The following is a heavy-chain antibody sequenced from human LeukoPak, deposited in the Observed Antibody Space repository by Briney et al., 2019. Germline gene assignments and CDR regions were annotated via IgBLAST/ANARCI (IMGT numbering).Heavy chain of an antibody. CDR1: GGSFSGYY. CDR2: INHSGST. J-gene: IGHJ4*02. Sequence: SETLSLTCAVYGGSFSGYYWSWIRQPPWKELEGIGEINHSGSTNYNPSLKRRVTISVDTSKNQFSLKLSSVTAADTAVNYCASGRGPIVGAIRFAYWGQGTLVTVSS. D-gene: IGHD1-26*01. V-gene: IGHV4-34*01. CDR3: ASGRGPIVGAIRFAY.